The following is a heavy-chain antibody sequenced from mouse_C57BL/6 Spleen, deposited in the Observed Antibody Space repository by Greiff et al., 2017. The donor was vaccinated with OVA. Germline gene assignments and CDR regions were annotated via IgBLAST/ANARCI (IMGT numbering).Heavy chain of an antibody. CDR1: GYTFTSYW. CDR2: IDPSDSYT. D-gene: IGHD2-1*01. CDR3: ARGGGNYDRGYAMDY. Sequence: QVQLQQPGAELVKPGASVKLSCKASGYTFTSYWMQWVKQRPGQGLEWIGEIDPSDSYTNYNQKFKGKATLTVDTSSSTAYMQLSSLTSEDSAVYYCARGGGNYDRGYAMDYWGQGTSVTVSS. J-gene: IGHJ4*01. V-gene: IGHV1-50*01.